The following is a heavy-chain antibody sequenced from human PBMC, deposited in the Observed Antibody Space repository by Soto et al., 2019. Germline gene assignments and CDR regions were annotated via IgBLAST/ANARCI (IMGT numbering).Heavy chain of an antibody. CDR1: GYTFTSYD. CDR3: ARGRSIRVRGATRNNWFDP. Sequence: ASVKVSCKASGYTFTSYDINWVRQATGQGLEWMGWMNPNSGNTGYAQKFQGRVTMTRNTSISTAYMELSSLRSEDTAVYYCARGRSIRVRGATRNNWFDPWGQGTLVTVSS. V-gene: IGHV1-8*01. J-gene: IGHJ5*02. D-gene: IGHD3-10*01. CDR2: MNPNSGNT.